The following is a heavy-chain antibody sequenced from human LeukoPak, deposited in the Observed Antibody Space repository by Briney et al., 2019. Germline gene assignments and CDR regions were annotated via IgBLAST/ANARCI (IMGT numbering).Heavy chain of an antibody. Sequence: SGTLSLTCAVSGGSISSSNWWSWVRQPPGKGLEWIGEIYHSGSTNYNPSLKSRVTISVDKSKNQFSLKLSSVTAADTAVYYCARESVYYDSPRPFDYWGQGTLVTVSS. J-gene: IGHJ4*02. CDR1: GGSISSSNW. CDR3: ARESVYYDSPRPFDY. D-gene: IGHD3-22*01. V-gene: IGHV4-4*02. CDR2: IYHSGST.